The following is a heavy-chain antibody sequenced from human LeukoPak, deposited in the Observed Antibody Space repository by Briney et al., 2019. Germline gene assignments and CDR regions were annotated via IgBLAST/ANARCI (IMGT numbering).Heavy chain of an antibody. V-gene: IGHV3-23*01. CDR2: ISGSGSST. J-gene: IGHJ4*02. CDR1: GFTFSSYA. CDR3: AGYNCSSTTCYTGGLDY. D-gene: IGHD2-2*02. Sequence: GGSLRLSCAASGFTFSSYAMSWVRQAPGKGLEWVSAISGSGSSTYYADSVKGRFTISRDNSKNTLYLQMNSLRAEDTAVYYCAGYNCSSTTCYTGGLDYWGQGTLVTVSS.